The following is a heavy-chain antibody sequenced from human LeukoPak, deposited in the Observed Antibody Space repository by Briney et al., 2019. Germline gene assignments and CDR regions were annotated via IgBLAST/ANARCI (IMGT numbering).Heavy chain of an antibody. Sequence: GGSLRLSCAASGFTVNTNYMNWVRQAPGKGLEWVSVIYTCGSTYYADSVKGRFTISRDNSKNTLYLQMNSLRAEDTAVYYCAKERWGYGGNDYWGQGTLVTVSS. CDR2: IYTCGST. CDR1: GFTVNTNY. V-gene: IGHV3-66*03. CDR3: AKERWGYGGNDY. D-gene: IGHD4-23*01. J-gene: IGHJ4*02.